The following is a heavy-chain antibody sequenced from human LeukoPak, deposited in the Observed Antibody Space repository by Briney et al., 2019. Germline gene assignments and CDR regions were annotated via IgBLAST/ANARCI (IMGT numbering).Heavy chain of an antibody. Sequence: GGSQRLSCAASGFTFSSYAMSWVRQAPGKGLEWVSAISGSGGSTYYADSVKGRFTISRDNSKNTLYLQMNSLRVEDTAVYYCAKDLSPLYYYYGMDVWGQGTTVTVSS. CDR3: AKDLSPLYYYYGMDV. V-gene: IGHV3-23*01. J-gene: IGHJ6*02. CDR2: ISGSGGST. CDR1: GFTFSSYA.